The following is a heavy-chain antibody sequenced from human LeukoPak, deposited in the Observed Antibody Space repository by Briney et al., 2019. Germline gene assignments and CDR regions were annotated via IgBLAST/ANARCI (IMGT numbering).Heavy chain of an antibody. Sequence: GASVKVSCKASGCTFAGYYMHWVRQAPGQGLEWMGWINPNNGGTNYAQKFQGRVTMTRDTAISTAYMDLSRLRYDDTAVYYCARGIGAGKFDYWGQGTLVTVSS. CDR3: ARGIGAGKFDY. J-gene: IGHJ4*02. D-gene: IGHD6-13*01. CDR2: INPNNGGT. V-gene: IGHV1-2*02. CDR1: GCTFAGYY.